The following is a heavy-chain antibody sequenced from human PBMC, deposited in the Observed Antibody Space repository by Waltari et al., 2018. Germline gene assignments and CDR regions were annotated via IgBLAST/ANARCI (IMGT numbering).Heavy chain of an antibody. CDR2: IYSGGST. CDR1: GFTVSSNY. Sequence: EVQLVETGGGLIQPGGSLRLSCAASGFTVSSNYMSWVRQAPGKGLEWVSVIYSGGSTYYADSVKGRFTSSRDNSKNTLYLQMNSLRAEDTAVYYCAREGAGNTMVRGVKGGWFDPWGQGTLVTVSS. J-gene: IGHJ5*02. D-gene: IGHD3-10*01. CDR3: AREGAGNTMVRGVKGGWFDP. V-gene: IGHV3-53*02.